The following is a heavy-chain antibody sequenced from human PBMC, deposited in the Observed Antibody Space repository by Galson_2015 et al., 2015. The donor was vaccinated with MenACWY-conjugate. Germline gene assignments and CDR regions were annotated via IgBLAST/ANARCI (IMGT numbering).Heavy chain of an antibody. CDR1: GFTVTSHY. CDR2: MSSAGTT. CDR3: ARDWHQTTRKLYYYYAMDV. V-gene: IGHV3-66*01. J-gene: IGHJ6*02. D-gene: IGHD1-14*01. Sequence: SLRLSCAASGFTVTSHYMTWVRQAPGKGLEWVSVMSSAGTTYYADFVWGSFTISRDDSTHTFYLRLNRLRSEDSAVYYCARDWHQTTRKLYYYYAMDVWGHGTTVTVSS.